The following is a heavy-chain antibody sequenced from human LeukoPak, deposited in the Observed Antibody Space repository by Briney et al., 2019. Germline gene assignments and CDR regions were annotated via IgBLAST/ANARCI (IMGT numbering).Heavy chain of an antibody. CDR2: ISGSGGST. Sequence: GGSLRLSCAASGFTFSSYAMSWVRQAPGKGLEWVSAISGSGGSTYYADSVKGRFTISRDNSKNTLYLQMNSLRAEDTAVYYCAKPLKQGGYYGSGSYFFSGFDYWGQGTLVTVSS. D-gene: IGHD3-10*01. CDR3: AKPLKQGGYYGSGSYFFSGFDY. CDR1: GFTFSSYA. J-gene: IGHJ4*02. V-gene: IGHV3-23*01.